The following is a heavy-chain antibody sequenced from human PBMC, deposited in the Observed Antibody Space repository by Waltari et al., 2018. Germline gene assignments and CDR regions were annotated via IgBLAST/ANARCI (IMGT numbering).Heavy chain of an antibody. D-gene: IGHD5-18*01. CDR1: GYSFTRYW. Sequence: EVQLVQSGAEVKKPGESLKISCKGSGYSFTRYWIGRVRRMPGKGLEWVGIIYPGDSDTRYSPSFQGHVTISVDKSISTAYLQWSSLKASDTAMYYCARQGGYSSGYRDYWGQGTLVTVSS. V-gene: IGHV5-51*01. CDR2: IYPGDSDT. CDR3: ARQGGYSSGYRDY. J-gene: IGHJ4*02.